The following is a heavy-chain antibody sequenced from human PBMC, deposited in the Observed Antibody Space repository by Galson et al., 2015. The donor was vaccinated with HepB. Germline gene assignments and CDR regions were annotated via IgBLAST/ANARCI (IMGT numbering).Heavy chain of an antibody. CDR3: ATSPGQQLGRPSDP. D-gene: IGHD6-6*01. J-gene: IGHJ5*02. CDR1: GYTLTELS. CDR2: FDPEDGET. V-gene: IGHV1-24*01. Sequence: SVKVSCKVSGYTLTELSMHWVRQAPGKGLEWMGGFDPEDGETIYAQKFQGRVTMTEDTSTDTAYMELSSLRSEDTAVYYCATSPGQQLGRPSDPWGQGTLVTVSS.